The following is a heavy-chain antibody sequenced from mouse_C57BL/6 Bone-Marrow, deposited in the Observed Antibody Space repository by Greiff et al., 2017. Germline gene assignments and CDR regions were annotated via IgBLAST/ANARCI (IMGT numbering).Heavy chain of an antibody. D-gene: IGHD1-1*01. Sequence: QVQLQQSGAELVMPGASVKLSCKASGYTFTSYWMHWVKQRPGQGLEWIGEIDPSDSYTNYNQKFKGKSTLTVDKSSSTAYMQLSSLTSEDSAVYDCASSTVVATDYFDYWGQGTTLTVSS. J-gene: IGHJ2*01. V-gene: IGHV1-69*01. CDR2: IDPSDSYT. CDR3: ASSTVVATDYFDY. CDR1: GYTFTSYW.